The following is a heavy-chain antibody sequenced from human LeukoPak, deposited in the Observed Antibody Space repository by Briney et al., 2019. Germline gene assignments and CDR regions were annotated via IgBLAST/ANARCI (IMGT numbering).Heavy chain of an antibody. CDR3: ARVYYGSGSYTGPYWYGMDV. V-gene: IGHV3-74*01. CDR1: GFTFSSYW. D-gene: IGHD3-10*01. Sequence: PGGSLRLSCAASGFTFSSYWMHWVRHAPGKGLVWVSRINSDGSSTNYADSVKGRFTISRDNAKNTLYLQMNSLRAEDTAVYYCARVYYGSGSYTGPYWYGMDVWGKGTTVTVSS. J-gene: IGHJ6*04. CDR2: INSDGSST.